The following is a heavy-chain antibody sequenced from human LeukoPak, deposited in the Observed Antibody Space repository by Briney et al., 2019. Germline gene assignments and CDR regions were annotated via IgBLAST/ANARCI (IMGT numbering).Heavy chain of an antibody. D-gene: IGHD5-24*01. CDR3: AKGRDGYNSFIPRPHFDY. V-gene: IGHV3-30*02. J-gene: IGHJ4*02. CDR2: IRYDGSNK. CDR1: GFTFSSYG. Sequence: GGSLRLSCAASGFTFSSYGMHWVRQAPGKGLEWVAFIRYDGSNKYYADSVKGRFTISRDNSKNALYLQMNSLRAEDTAVYYCAKGRDGYNSFIPRPHFDYWGQGTLVTVS.